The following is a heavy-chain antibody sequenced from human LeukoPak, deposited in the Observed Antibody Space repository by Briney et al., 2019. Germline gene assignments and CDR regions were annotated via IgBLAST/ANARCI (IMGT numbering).Heavy chain of an antibody. CDR1: GFTFSSYN. CDR2: ISDSSTTI. Sequence: GGSLRLSCAASGFTFSSYNMNWVRQAPGKGLEWVPYISDSSTTIYYADSVKGRFTISRDNSKNTLYLQMNSLRAEDTAVYYCARKTDSGGQGDYWGPGTLVTVSS. J-gene: IGHJ4*02. V-gene: IGHV3-48*01. CDR3: ARKTDSGGQGDY. D-gene: IGHD3-22*01.